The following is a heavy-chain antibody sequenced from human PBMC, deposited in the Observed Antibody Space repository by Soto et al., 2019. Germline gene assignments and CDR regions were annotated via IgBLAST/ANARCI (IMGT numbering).Heavy chain of an antibody. J-gene: IGHJ6*02. D-gene: IGHD3-3*01. V-gene: IGHV4-34*01. Sequence: SETLSLTCAVYGGSFSGYSWTWLRQPPGKGLEWIGEINHSGTTDYNPALKSRVTMSVDTSKNQFSLRVTSVTAADTAVYYCESARFDSWTHIYYGLDIWRQGTTVT. CDR2: INHSGTT. CDR1: GGSFSGYS. CDR3: ESARFDSWTHIYYGLDI.